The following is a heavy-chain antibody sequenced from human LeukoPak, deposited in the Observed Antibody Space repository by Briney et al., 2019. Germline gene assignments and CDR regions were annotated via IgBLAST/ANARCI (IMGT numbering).Heavy chain of an antibody. CDR3: AREGYSYGYKQSRAFDI. Sequence: GGTLRLSCAASGVTFSSYGMSWVRQAPGKGLEWVSAISGSGSSTYYADSVKGRFTISRDNAKNSLYLQMNSLRAEDTAVYYCAREGYSYGYKQSRAFDIWGQGTMVTVSS. J-gene: IGHJ3*02. CDR2: ISGSGSST. V-gene: IGHV3-23*01. D-gene: IGHD5-18*01. CDR1: GVTFSSYG.